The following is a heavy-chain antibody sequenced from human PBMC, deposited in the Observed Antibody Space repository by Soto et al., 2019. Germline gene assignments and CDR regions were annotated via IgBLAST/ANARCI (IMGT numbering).Heavy chain of an antibody. Sequence: GGSLRLSCAASGFTFSSYAMHWVRQAPGKGLEYVSAISSNGGSTYYANSVKGRFTISRDNSKNTLYLQMGSLRAEDMAVYYCARGPYYDILTGYGFYYYYYMDVWGKGTTVTVSS. J-gene: IGHJ6*03. D-gene: IGHD3-9*01. CDR3: ARGPYYDILTGYGFYYYYYMDV. CDR2: ISSNGGST. V-gene: IGHV3-64*01. CDR1: GFTFSSYA.